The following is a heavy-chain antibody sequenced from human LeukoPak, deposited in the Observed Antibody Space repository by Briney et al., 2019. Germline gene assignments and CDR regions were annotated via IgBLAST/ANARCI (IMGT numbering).Heavy chain of an antibody. V-gene: IGHV1-2*06. D-gene: IGHD1-14*01. CDR2: IHPNSGDT. J-gene: IGHJ4*02. CDR3: ARDGNNRSSLHS. Sequence: ASVKVSCKASGYTFAGYPIHWVRQVPGQGLECIGRIHPNSGDTYYAQKFQVRVTMTRDMSINTAYMDLSRLTSHDTAVFYCARDGNNRSSLHSWGQGTLVTVSS. CDR1: GYTFAGYP.